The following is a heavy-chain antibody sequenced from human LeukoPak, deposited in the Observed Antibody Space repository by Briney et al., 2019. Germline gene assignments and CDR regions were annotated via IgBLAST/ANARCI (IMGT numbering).Heavy chain of an antibody. D-gene: IGHD3-10*01. V-gene: IGHV4-39*01. Sequence: SETLSLTCTVSGDSISSSNCYWGWIRQPPGRGLEWIGSIYFSGGTYYNPSLKSRVTISVDTSKNQFSLKLSSVTAADTAVYYCASGGRSYYFDYWGQGTLVTVSS. CDR2: IYFSGGT. J-gene: IGHJ4*02. CDR1: GDSISSSNCY. CDR3: ASGGRSYYFDY.